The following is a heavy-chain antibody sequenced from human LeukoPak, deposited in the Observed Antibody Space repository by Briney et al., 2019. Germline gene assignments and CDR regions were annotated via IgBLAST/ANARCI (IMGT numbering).Heavy chain of an antibody. CDR3: ARDRNFWSGYYPSARDYYYYYMDV. V-gene: IGHV1-18*01. CDR1: GYTFTSYG. Sequence: ASVKVSCKASGYTFTSYGISWVRQAPGQGLEWMGWISAYNGNTNYAQKPQGRVTMTTDTSTSTAYMELRSLRSDDTAVYYCARDRNFWSGYYPSARDYYYYYMDVWGKGTTVTVSS. CDR2: ISAYNGNT. D-gene: IGHD3-3*01. J-gene: IGHJ6*03.